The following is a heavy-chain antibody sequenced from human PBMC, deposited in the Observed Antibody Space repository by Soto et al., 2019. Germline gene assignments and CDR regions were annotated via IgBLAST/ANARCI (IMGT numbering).Heavy chain of an antibody. CDR2: IKSKTDGGTT. Sequence: GGSRGLSWEASGFPLGNAWMSWVRRAPGKGRGWVGRIKSKTDGGTTDYAAPVKGRFTISRDDSKNTLYLQMNSLKTEDTAVYYCTTGLDWGIGAFDIWGQGTMVTVSS. CDR3: TTGLDWGIGAFDI. CDR1: GFPLGNAW. J-gene: IGHJ3*02. D-gene: IGHD7-27*01. V-gene: IGHV3-15*01.